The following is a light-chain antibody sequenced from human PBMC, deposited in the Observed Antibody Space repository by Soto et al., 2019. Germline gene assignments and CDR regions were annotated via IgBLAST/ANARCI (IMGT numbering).Light chain of an antibody. CDR2: QDS. Sequence: SYELTQPPSVSVSPGQTASIPCSGDKLGDKYACWYQQKPGHSPVLVIYQDSKRPSGIPERFSGSNSGNTATLTISGTQAMDEADYYCQAWDNSLVFGGGTKLTVL. CDR3: QAWDNSLV. V-gene: IGLV3-1*01. CDR1: KLGDKY. J-gene: IGLJ2*01.